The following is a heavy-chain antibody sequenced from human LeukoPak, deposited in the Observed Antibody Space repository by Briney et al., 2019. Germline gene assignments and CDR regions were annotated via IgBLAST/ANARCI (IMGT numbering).Heavy chain of an antibody. D-gene: IGHD4-17*01. CDR3: ANHWYGDYGYFDY. CDR2: ISGSGGST. V-gene: IGHV3-23*01. CDR1: GFTFSSYA. Sequence: GGSLRLSCAASGFTFSSYAMSWVRQAPGKGLEWVSAISGSGGSTYYADSVKGRFTTSRDNSKNTLYLQMNSLRAEDTAVYYCANHWYGDYGYFDYWGQGTLVTVSS. J-gene: IGHJ4*02.